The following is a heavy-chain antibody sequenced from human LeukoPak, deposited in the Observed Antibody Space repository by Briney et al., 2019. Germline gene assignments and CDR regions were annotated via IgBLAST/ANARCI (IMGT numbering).Heavy chain of an antibody. V-gene: IGHV3-21*01. J-gene: IGHJ6*03. Sequence: GGSLRLSCVASGFTFSSYSMNWVRQAPGKGLEWVSSISSSSSYTYYADSVKGRFTISRDNAKNSLYLQMNSLRAEDTAVYYCARYCSSTSCSDYYYYYMDVWGKGTTVTISS. CDR1: GFTFSSYS. CDR3: ARYCSSTSCSDYYYYYMDV. CDR2: ISSSSSYT. D-gene: IGHD2-2*01.